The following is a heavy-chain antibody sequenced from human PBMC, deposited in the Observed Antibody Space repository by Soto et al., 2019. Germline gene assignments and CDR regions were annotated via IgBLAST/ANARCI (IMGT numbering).Heavy chain of an antibody. CDR1: GFTFSDYG. CDR3: AKPLWFGESVFDP. J-gene: IGHJ5*02. V-gene: IGHV3-23*01. D-gene: IGHD3-10*01. Sequence: HPGGSLRLSCAASGFTFSDYGMSWVRQAPGKGLEWVSTIRGSAGNTYYVDSVKGRFTISRDDSTNTVYLQMNSLRAEDTAVYYCAKPLWFGESVFDPWGQGTLVTVSS. CDR2: IRGSAGNT.